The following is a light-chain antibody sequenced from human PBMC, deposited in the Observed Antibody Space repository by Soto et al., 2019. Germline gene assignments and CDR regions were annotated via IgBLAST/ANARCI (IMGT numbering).Light chain of an antibody. CDR2: AAF. CDR3: QQSYSTPRT. Sequence: DIQMTQSPSSLSASVGDRVTITCRASQSISSYLNWYQQKPGKAPKLLIYAAFSLQSGVPSRFTGSGSGTEFTLTISSLQPEDFATYYCQQSYSTPRTFGQGTKLEIK. J-gene: IGKJ2*01. V-gene: IGKV1-39*01. CDR1: QSISSY.